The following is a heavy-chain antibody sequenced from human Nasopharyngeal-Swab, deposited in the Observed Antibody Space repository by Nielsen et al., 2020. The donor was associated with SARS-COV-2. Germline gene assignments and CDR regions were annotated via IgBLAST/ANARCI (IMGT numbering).Heavy chain of an antibody. CDR1: GGSISSGGYY. CDR3: VRIQRGYSYGSDDY. D-gene: IGHD5-18*01. CDR2: IYYSGST. Sequence: SETLSLTCTVSGGSISSGGYYWSWIRQHPGKGLEWIGYIYYSGSTYYNPSLKSRVTISVDTSKNQFSLKLSSVTAADTAVYYCVRIQRGYSYGSDDYWGQGTLVTVSS. J-gene: IGHJ4*02. V-gene: IGHV4-31*03.